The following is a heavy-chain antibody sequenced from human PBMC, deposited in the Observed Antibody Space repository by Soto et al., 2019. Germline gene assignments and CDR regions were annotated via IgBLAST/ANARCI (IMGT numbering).Heavy chain of an antibody. D-gene: IGHD2-15*01. CDR3: ARGRTLLGP. V-gene: IGHV4-34*01. Sequence: QVQLQQWGAGLLKPSETLSLTCAVYGGSFSGYYWSWIRQPPGKGLAWIGEINHSGSTNYNPARKSRVTISVDTSKNQFSMKLSSVTAADTAVYYCARGRTLLGPWGQGTLVTVSS. CDR2: INHSGST. CDR1: GGSFSGYY. J-gene: IGHJ5*02.